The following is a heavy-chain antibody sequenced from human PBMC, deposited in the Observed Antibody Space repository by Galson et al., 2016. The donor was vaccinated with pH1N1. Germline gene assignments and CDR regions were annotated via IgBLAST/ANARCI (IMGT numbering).Heavy chain of an antibody. CDR1: GGTFGSYG. CDR3: AREDYYETDLSDWYFDL. V-gene: IGHV1-69*13. Sequence: SVKVSCKASGGTFGSYGINWVRQGPGQGLEWMGGIIPIFSTAKYAQNFQGRVTINADESTTTAYMELSSLRTEDPAVYFCAREDYYETDLSDWYFDLGGRGTLLTVSS. D-gene: IGHD3-22*01. CDR2: IIPIFSTA. J-gene: IGHJ2*01.